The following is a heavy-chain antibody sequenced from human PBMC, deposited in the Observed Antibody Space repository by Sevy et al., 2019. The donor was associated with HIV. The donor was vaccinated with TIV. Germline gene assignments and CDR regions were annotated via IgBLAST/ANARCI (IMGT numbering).Heavy chain of an antibody. CDR2: ISAYNGNT. Sequence: ASVKVSCKASGYTFTSYGISWVRQAPGQGLEWMGWISAYNGNTNYAQKLQGRVTMTTDTSTSTAYMELRSLRSDDTAVYYCARDWGIGVVTANAFDIWGQGTMVTVSS. J-gene: IGHJ3*02. CDR1: GYTFTSYG. CDR3: ARDWGIGVVTANAFDI. D-gene: IGHD2-21*02. V-gene: IGHV1-18*01.